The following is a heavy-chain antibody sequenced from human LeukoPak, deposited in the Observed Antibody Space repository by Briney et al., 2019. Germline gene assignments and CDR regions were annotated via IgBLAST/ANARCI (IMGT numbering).Heavy chain of an antibody. D-gene: IGHD2-15*01. CDR3: ARRPSVVTATADDY. V-gene: IGHV5-51*01. Sequence: GESLKISCKGFGYSFPNYRIAWVRQMPGKGLEWMGIIYPGDSDTRYSPSFQGQVTISADKSISTAYLQWSSLKTSDTAMYYCARRPSVVTATADDYWGQGTLVTVSS. CDR2: IYPGDSDT. CDR1: GYSFPNYR. J-gene: IGHJ4*02.